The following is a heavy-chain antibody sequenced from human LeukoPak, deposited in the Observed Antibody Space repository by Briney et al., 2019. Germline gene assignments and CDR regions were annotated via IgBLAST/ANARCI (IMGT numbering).Heavy chain of an antibody. CDR3: AKGVGYGGMDV. Sequence: PGGSLRLSCAASGFSFSGYGMHWVRQAPGKGLEWVAVISYDGHNEYYADSVKGRFIISRDNSKNTVLLQMNSPRVEDTAVYYCAKGVGYGGMDVWGQGTTVIVSS. J-gene: IGHJ6*02. CDR2: ISYDGHNE. V-gene: IGHV3-30*18. D-gene: IGHD5-12*01. CDR1: GFSFSGYG.